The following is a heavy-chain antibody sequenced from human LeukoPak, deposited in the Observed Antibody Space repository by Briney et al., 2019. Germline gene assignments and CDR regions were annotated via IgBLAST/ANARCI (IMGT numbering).Heavy chain of an antibody. J-gene: IGHJ4*02. Sequence: GGSLRLSCAASGFTFSSYRMTWVRQAPGKGLEWVSYISSSSDFIYYADSVKGRFTISRDNAKNSLYLQMNSLRAEDTAVYFCARDLAYALFDYWGQGTLVTVSS. D-gene: IGHD3-16*01. CDR2: ISSSSDFI. V-gene: IGHV3-48*01. CDR1: GFTFSSYR. CDR3: ARDLAYALFDY.